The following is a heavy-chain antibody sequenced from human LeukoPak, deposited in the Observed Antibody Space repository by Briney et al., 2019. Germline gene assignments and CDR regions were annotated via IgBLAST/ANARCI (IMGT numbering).Heavy chain of an antibody. CDR3: ARGRGGSYYDY. J-gene: IGHJ4*02. Sequence: ASVKVSCKASGNTFTDYYIHWVRQAPGQGLEWMGWINPNSGGTNYAQKFQGRVTKTRDTSISTAYVELSRLRSDDTAVYYCARGRGGSYYDYWGQGTLVTVSS. CDR1: GNTFTDYY. V-gene: IGHV1-2*02. CDR2: INPNSGGT. D-gene: IGHD1-26*01.